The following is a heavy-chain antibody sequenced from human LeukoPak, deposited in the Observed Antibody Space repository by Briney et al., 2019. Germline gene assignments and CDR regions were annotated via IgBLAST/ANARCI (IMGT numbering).Heavy chain of an antibody. D-gene: IGHD5-18*01. J-gene: IGHJ4*02. Sequence: SETLTLTCTVSGGSISSYYWSWIRQPPGKGLEWIGYIYYSGSTNYNPSLKSRVTISVDTSKNQFSLKLSSVTAADTAVYYCARTRGYSYDPSLDFDYWGQGTLVTVS. V-gene: IGHV4-59*01. CDR1: GGSISSYY. CDR2: IYYSGST. CDR3: ARTRGYSYDPSLDFDY.